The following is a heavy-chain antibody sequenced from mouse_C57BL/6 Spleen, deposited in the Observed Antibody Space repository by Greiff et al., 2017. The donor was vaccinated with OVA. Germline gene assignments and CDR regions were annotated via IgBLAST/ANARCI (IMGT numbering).Heavy chain of an antibody. J-gene: IGHJ1*03. V-gene: IGHV1-19*01. CDR1: GYTFTDYY. Sequence: EVKLVESGPVLVKPGASVKMSCKASGYTFTDYYMNWVKQSHGKSLEWIGVINPYNGGTSYNQKFKGKATLTVDKSSSTAYMELNSLTSEDSAVYYCAREYYGSSYEYFDVWGTGTTVTVSS. D-gene: IGHD1-1*01. CDR3: AREYYGSSYEYFDV. CDR2: INPYNGGT.